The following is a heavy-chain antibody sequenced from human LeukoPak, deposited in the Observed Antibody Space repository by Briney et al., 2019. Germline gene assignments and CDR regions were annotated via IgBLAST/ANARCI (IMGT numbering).Heavy chain of an antibody. Sequence: PGGSLRLSCAASGFTFSSYSMNWVRQAPGKGLEWVSAISGSGGSTYYADSVKGRFTISRDNSKNTLDLQMNSLRAEDTAVYYCARCGAPLRYYMDVWGKGTTVILSS. CDR1: GFTFSSYS. V-gene: IGHV3-23*01. J-gene: IGHJ6*03. CDR3: ARCGAPLRYYMDV. D-gene: IGHD3-10*01. CDR2: ISGSGGST.